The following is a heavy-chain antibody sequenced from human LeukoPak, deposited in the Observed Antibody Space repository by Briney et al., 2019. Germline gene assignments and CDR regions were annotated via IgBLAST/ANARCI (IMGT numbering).Heavy chain of an antibody. CDR3: ARLGGPHSPFDN. CDR2: IYPGDSDT. Sequence: GESLKISCKSSGYSYTSYWIGWVRQMPGKGLEWMGIIYPGDSDTRYSRSIQGQVTISADKSLRTAYLQWRSLKASDTGIYFCARLGGPHSPFDNWGQGTRVIVSS. D-gene: IGHD2-15*01. J-gene: IGHJ4*02. V-gene: IGHV5-51*01. CDR1: GYSYTSYW.